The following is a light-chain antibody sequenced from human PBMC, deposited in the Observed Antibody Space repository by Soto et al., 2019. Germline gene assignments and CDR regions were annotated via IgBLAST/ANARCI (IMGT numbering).Light chain of an antibody. CDR3: QQYGSSPRTWT. CDR2: GAS. J-gene: IGKJ1*01. CDR1: QSVSSSY. Sequence: EIVLSQSPGTLSLSPGERATLSCRASQSVSSSYLAWYQQKPGQAPRLLIYGASSRATGIPDRFSGSGSGTDFILTINRLEPEDFAVYYCQQYGSSPRTWTFGQGTKVDIK. V-gene: IGKV3-20*01.